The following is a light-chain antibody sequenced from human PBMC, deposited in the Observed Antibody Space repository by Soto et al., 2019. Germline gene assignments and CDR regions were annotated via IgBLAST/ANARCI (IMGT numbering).Light chain of an antibody. V-gene: IGLV2-8*01. CDR2: EVT. J-gene: IGLJ2*01. CDR1: GSDVGGYNY. Sequence: QSVLSQPPSASGSPGQSVTISCTGTGSDVGGYNYVSWYQHHPGKAPKLMIYEVTKRPSGVPDSFSGSKSGNTASLTVSGLHAEDASDYYCRSYAGSNNVVFGGGTKLTV. CDR3: RSYAGSNNVV.